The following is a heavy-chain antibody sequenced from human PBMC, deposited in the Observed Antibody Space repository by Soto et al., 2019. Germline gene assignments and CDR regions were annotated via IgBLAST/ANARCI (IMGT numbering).Heavy chain of an antibody. V-gene: IGHV4-30-4*01. CDR2: IYYSGRT. CDR1: GGSISSDDYY. D-gene: IGHD6-6*01. CDR3: ARDRSNSPDFFDY. Sequence: QVQLQESGPGLVKPLQTLSLTCTVSGGSISSDDYYWSWIRQPPGKGLEWIGYIYYSGRTSYNPSLKSRVTISMDMSKNQFSLKLTSVSAADTAVYYCARDRSNSPDFFDYWGQGTLVTVSS. J-gene: IGHJ4*02.